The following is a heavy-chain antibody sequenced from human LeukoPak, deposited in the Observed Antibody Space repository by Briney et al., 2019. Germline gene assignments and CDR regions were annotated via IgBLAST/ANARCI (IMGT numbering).Heavy chain of an antibody. D-gene: IGHD5-18*01. V-gene: IGHV1-24*01. Sequence: ASVKVSCKVSGYTLTELSMHWVRQAPGKGLGWMGGFDPEDGETIYAQKFQGRVTMTEDTSTDTAYMELSSLRSEDTAVYYCATEKIRGYSYGYYYFDYWGQGTLVTVSS. CDR1: GYTLTELS. J-gene: IGHJ4*02. CDR3: ATEKIRGYSYGYYYFDY. CDR2: FDPEDGET.